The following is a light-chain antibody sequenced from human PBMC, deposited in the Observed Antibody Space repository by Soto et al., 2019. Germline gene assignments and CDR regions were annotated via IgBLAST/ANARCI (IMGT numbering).Light chain of an antibody. CDR3: GAWDDSLSVVV. J-gene: IGLJ2*01. Sequence: QSVLTQPPSVSAAPGQKVTISCSGSSSNIGSKEVSWYQQFPGTAPKVLIYDNNKRPSGIPDRFSGSKSGTSATLGITGLQTGDEADYYCGAWDDSLSVVVFGGGTKVTVL. CDR1: SSNIGSKE. V-gene: IGLV1-51*01. CDR2: DNN.